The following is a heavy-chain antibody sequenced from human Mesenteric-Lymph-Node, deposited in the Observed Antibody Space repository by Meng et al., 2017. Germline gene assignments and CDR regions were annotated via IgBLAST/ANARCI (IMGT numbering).Heavy chain of an antibody. D-gene: IGHD6-19*01. Sequence: QVQLQESGPGLVKPSGTRSLTCAVSGVSITGAKWWTWVRQPPEKGLEWIGEIYHTGDTKYNPSLKSRLTMSVDWSTNQFSLKLTSVTAADTAIYYCARFDYQDGITVAGTGAFDYWGQGILVTVSS. J-gene: IGHJ4*02. V-gene: IGHV4-4*02. CDR2: IYHTGDT. CDR1: GVSITGAKW. CDR3: ARFDYQDGITVAGTGAFDY.